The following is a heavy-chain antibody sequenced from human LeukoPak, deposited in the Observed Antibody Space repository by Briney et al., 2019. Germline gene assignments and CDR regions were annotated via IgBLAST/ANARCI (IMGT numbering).Heavy chain of an antibody. Sequence: SVKVSFKASVGIFRSYVISWVRQAPGQGLEWMGRIIPILGIANYAQKLQGRVTITADKSTSTAYMELSSLRAEDTAVYYCARVPDWNGDHLGAGKTDWGQGTLVTVSS. J-gene: IGHJ4*02. D-gene: IGHD1-1*01. V-gene: IGHV1-69*04. CDR3: ARVPDWNGDHLGAGKTD. CDR1: VGIFRSYV. CDR2: IIPILGIA.